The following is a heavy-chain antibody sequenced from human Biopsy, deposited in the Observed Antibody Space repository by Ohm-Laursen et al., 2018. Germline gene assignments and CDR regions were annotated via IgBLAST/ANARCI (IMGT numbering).Heavy chain of an antibody. V-gene: IGHV3-48*03. D-gene: IGHD2-15*01. CDR1: GFGFSDYD. CDR3: ARVGRTRVDGVYSYGMDV. Sequence: SLRLSCAASGFGFSDYDMKWVRQAPGKGLEWVSYISSSASSMYYADSVKGRFTISRDNAKKSLYLQMNSLRAEDTAVCYCARVGRTRVDGVYSYGMDVWGQGTTVIVSS. J-gene: IGHJ6*02. CDR2: ISSSASSM.